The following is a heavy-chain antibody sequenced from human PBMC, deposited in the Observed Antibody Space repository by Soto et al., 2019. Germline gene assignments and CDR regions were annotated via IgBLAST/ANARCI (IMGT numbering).Heavy chain of an antibody. CDR1: GYTLTELS. D-gene: IGHD2-15*01. Sequence: ASVKVSCKVSGYTLTELSMHWVRQAPGKGLEWMGGFDPEDGETIYAQKFQGRVTMTEDTSTDTAYMELSSLRSEDTAVYYCATDLGYCSGGCCNPAPWGQGTLVIVSS. V-gene: IGHV1-24*01. CDR2: FDPEDGET. CDR3: ATDLGYCSGGCCNPAP. J-gene: IGHJ5*02.